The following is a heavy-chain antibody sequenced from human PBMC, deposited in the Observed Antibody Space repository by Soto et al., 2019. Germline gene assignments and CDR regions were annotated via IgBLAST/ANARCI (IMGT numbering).Heavy chain of an antibody. V-gene: IGHV3-74*01. D-gene: IGHD1-26*01. CDR1: GLTFNTHW. Sequence: LRLSCTASGLTFNTHWMHWVRQAPGKGLVWVSRIYFDGITTNYADSVKGRLTVSRDNAKNTVYLHVNTLRDEDTAVYYCARGGAMGVDYWGQGTLVTVSS. J-gene: IGHJ4*02. CDR2: IYFDGITT. CDR3: ARGGAMGVDY.